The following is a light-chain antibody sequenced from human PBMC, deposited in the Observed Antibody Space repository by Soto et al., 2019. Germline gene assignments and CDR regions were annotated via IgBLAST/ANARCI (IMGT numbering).Light chain of an antibody. J-gene: IGLJ3*02. CDR1: SSNVGSNY. CDR2: RNN. Sequence: QAVVTQPPSASGTPGQRVTVSCSGSSSNVGSNYVYWYQQLPGTAPKLLIYRNNQRPSGVPDRFSGSKSGTSASLAISGLRSEDEADYDCATWDDSLRGWVFGGGTKLTVL. V-gene: IGLV1-47*01. CDR3: ATWDDSLRGWV.